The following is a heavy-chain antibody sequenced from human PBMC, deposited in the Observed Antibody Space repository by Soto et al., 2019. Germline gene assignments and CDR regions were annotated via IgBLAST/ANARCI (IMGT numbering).Heavy chain of an antibody. V-gene: IGHV4-30-4*01. J-gene: IGHJ4*02. CDR3: ARDAGVDTAMVTHFDY. CDR2: IYYSGST. CDR1: GGSISSGDYY. D-gene: IGHD5-18*01. Sequence: QVQLQESGPGLVKPSQTLSLTCTVSGGSISSGDYYWSWIRQPPGKGLEWIGYIYYSGSTYYNPSLKSRVTISVDTSKNQFSLKLSSVTAADTAVYYCARDAGVDTAMVTHFDYWGQGTLVTVSS.